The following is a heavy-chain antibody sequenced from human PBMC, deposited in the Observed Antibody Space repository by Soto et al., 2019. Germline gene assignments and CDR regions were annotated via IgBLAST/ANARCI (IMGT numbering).Heavy chain of an antibody. CDR3: AKDISVSGLFDY. CDR2: ISWDGGST. Sequence: GGSLRLSCAASGFMFANYAMGWVRQAPGKGLEWVSLISWDGGSTYYADSVKGRFTISRDNSKNSLYLQMNSLRTEDTALYYCAKDISVSGLFDYWGQGTLVTVSS. D-gene: IGHD6-19*01. V-gene: IGHV3-43*01. CDR1: GFMFANYA. J-gene: IGHJ4*02.